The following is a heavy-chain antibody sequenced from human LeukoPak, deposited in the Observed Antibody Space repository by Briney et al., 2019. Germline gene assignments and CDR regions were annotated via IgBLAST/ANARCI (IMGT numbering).Heavy chain of an antibody. CDR3: ASVGRYAFDI. V-gene: IGHV4-39*07. J-gene: IGHJ3*02. Sequence: SETLSLTCTVSGGSISSSSYYWGWIRQPPGKGLEWIGGIYYSGSTYYNPSLKSRVTISVDTSKNQFSLKLSSVTAADTAVYYCASVGRYAFDIWGQRTMVTVSS. D-gene: IGHD3-16*01. CDR1: GGSISSSSYY. CDR2: IYYSGST.